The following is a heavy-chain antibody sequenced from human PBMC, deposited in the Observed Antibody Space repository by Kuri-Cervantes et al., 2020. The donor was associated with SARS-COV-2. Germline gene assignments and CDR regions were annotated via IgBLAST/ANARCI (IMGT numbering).Heavy chain of an antibody. CDR2: IYYSGST. CDR1: GGSISSSSYY. J-gene: IGHJ4*02. CDR3: ARAGIGAVAGNFDY. V-gene: IGHV4-39*07. Sequence: ESLKISCTVSGGSISSSSYYWGWIRQPPGKGLEWIGSIYYSGSTYYNPSLKSRVTISVDTSKNQFSLKLSSVTAADTAVYYCARAGIGAVAGNFDYWGQGTLVTVSS. D-gene: IGHD6-19*01.